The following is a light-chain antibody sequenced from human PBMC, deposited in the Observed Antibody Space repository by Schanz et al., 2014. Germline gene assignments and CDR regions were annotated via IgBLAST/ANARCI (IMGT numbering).Light chain of an antibody. CDR3: QQRSNWPPIT. CDR2: DAS. V-gene: IGKV3-11*01. CDR1: QSVSTY. Sequence: EIVLTQSPATLSLSPGERATLSCRASQSVSTYLAWYQQKPGQAPRLLIYDASNRATGIPARFSGSGSGTDFTLTISPLEPEDFAVYYCQQRSNWPPITFGQGTRLEIK. J-gene: IGKJ5*01.